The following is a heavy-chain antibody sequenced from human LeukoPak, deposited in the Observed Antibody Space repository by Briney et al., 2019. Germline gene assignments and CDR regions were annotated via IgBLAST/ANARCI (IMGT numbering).Heavy chain of an antibody. J-gene: IGHJ4*02. D-gene: IGHD5-24*01. V-gene: IGHV4-59*01. CDR3: ARNAGDGYKPLYYFDY. CDR1: GGSISSYY. CDR2: IYYSGST. Sequence: SETLSLTCTVSGGSISSYYWSWIRQPPGKGLEWIGYIYYSGSTNYNPSLKSRVTISVDTSKNQFSLKLSSVTAADKAVYYCARNAGDGYKPLYYFDYWGQGTLVTVSS.